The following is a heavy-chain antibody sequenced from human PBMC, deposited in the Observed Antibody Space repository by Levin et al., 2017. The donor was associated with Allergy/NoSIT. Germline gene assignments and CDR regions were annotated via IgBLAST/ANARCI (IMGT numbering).Heavy chain of an antibody. V-gene: IGHV3-15*01. CDR2: IKSKADGGTT. CDR1: GLTFSNAW. J-gene: IGHJ4*02. CDR3: TTPLYYGDSVF. Sequence: GGSLRLSCAASGLTFSNAWMTWVRQAPGRGLEWVGRIKSKADGGTTNYATPVKGRFIISRDDSKHTLYLQMNSLKTEDTAVYYCTTPLYYGDSVFWGQGTLVTVSS. D-gene: IGHD4-17*01.